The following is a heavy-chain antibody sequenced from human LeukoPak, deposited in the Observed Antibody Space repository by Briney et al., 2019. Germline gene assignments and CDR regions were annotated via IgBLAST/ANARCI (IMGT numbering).Heavy chain of an antibody. V-gene: IGHV3-64*01. J-gene: IGHJ4*02. D-gene: IGHD2-15*01. CDR2: ISSNGGST. Sequence: PGGSLRLSCAASGFTFSNYAMHWVRQAPGKGLEYVSAISSNGGSTYYANSVKGRFTISRDNSKNTLYLQMGSLRAEDMAVYYCARNGLGYCSGGSCYFDYWGQGTLVTVSS. CDR1: GFTFSNYA. CDR3: ARNGLGYCSGGSCYFDY.